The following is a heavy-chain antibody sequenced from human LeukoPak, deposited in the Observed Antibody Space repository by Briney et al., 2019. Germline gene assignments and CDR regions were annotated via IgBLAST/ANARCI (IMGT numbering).Heavy chain of an antibody. Sequence: SETLSLTCAVYGGSFSGYYWSWIRQPPGKGLEWIGEINHSGSTNYNPSLKSRVTISVDTSKNQFSLKLSSVTAADTAVYYCASLDVTYYYDSRGYAWFDPWGQGTLVTVSS. CDR2: INHSGST. CDR1: GGSFSGYY. CDR3: ASLDVTYYYDSRGYAWFDP. V-gene: IGHV4-34*01. D-gene: IGHD3-22*01. J-gene: IGHJ5*02.